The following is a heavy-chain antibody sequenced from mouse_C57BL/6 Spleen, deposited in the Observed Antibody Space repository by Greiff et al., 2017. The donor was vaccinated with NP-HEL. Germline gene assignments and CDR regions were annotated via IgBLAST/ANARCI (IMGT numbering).Heavy chain of an antibody. J-gene: IGHJ4*01. CDR3: ARERGYDYAMDY. V-gene: IGHV5-16*01. Sequence: EVKLVESEGGLVQPGSSMKLSCTASGFTFSDYYMAWVRQVPEKGLEWVANINYDGSSTYYLDSLKSRFIISRDNAKNILYLQMSSLKSEDTATYYCARERGYDYAMDYWGQGTSVTVSS. CDR2: INYDGSST. D-gene: IGHD2-2*01. CDR1: GFTFSDYY.